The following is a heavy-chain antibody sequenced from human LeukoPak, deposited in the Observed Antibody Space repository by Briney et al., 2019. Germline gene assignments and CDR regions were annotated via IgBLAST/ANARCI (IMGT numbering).Heavy chain of an antibody. V-gene: IGHV4-30-4*08. CDR1: GGSISSGDYY. J-gene: IGHJ3*02. CDR2: IYYSGST. Sequence: SQTLSLTCTVSGGSISSGDYYWSWIRQPPGKGLEWIGYIYYSGSTYYNPSLKSRVTISVHTSKNQFSLKLSSVTAADTAVYYCARTLVVVIAIDAFDIWGQGTMVTVSS. CDR3: ARTLVVVIAIDAFDI. D-gene: IGHD2-21*01.